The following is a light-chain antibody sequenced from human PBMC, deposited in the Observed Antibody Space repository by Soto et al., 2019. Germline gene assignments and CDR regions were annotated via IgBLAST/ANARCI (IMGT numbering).Light chain of an antibody. V-gene: IGLV2-14*03. Sequence: QSALTQPASVSGSPGQSITISCTGTSSDVGNYNYVSWYQKHPGKVPKLMIYDVNSRPSGVSNRFSGSKSGNTASLTISGLQAEDEADYYCSSYTTSSTLVFSGGTKVTVL. CDR2: DVN. J-gene: IGLJ2*01. CDR1: SSDVGNYNY. CDR3: SSYTTSSTLV.